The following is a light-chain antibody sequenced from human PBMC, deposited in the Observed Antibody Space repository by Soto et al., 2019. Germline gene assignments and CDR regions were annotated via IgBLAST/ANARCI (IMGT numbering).Light chain of an antibody. V-gene: IGKV3-15*01. CDR3: QQYHSWSA. CDR2: GSA. J-gene: IGKJ1*01. CDR1: QSVFSS. Sequence: EIVMTQSPATLSVSPGERATLSCRASQSVFSSLAWYQQRPGQAPRLLIYGSATRATGIPDRFSGSGSGTEFTLTISSLQSEDSAVYYCQQYHSWSAFGQGTKAEIK.